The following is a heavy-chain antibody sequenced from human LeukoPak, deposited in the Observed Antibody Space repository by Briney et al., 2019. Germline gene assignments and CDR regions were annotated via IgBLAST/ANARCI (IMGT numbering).Heavy chain of an antibody. J-gene: IGHJ4*02. CDR1: GFTFSSYW. CDR2: INSDGSST. V-gene: IGHV3-74*01. Sequence: GGSLRLSCAASGFTFSSYWMHWVRQAPGKGLVWVSRINSDGSSTNYADSVKGRFTISRDNAKNTLYLQMNSLRAEGTAVYFCAREVSYYDSSAYYRNFDYWGQGTQATVSS. D-gene: IGHD3-22*01. CDR3: AREVSYYDSSAYYRNFDY.